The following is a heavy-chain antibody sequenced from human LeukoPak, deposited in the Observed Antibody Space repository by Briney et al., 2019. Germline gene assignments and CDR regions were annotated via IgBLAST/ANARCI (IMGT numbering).Heavy chain of an antibody. CDR3: ARLYYGSGSYYNLALDY. CDR2: IYYSGST. D-gene: IGHD3-10*01. V-gene: IGHV4-39*01. Sequence: SETLSLTCTVSGGSISSSSYYWGWIRQPPGKGLEWIGSIYYSGSTYYNPSLKSRVTISVDTSKNQFSLKLSSVTAADTAVYYCARLYYGSGSYYNLALDYLVKGTLVTVSS. CDR1: GGSISSSSYY. J-gene: IGHJ4*02.